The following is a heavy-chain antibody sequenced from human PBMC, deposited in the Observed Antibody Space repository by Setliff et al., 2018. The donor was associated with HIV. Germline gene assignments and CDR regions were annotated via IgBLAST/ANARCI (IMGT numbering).Heavy chain of an antibody. V-gene: IGHV1-2*02. CDR1: GYTFTDYY. J-gene: IGHJ3*02. Sequence: ASVKVSCKASGYTFTDYYIHWVRQAPGQGLEWMGWINSASGGTNYAQNFQGRVTVTRDTSINTAYVELNSLKSDDTAVYYRARDYLHVFDIWGQGTMVTVS. CDR2: INSASGGT. CDR3: ARDYLHVFDI.